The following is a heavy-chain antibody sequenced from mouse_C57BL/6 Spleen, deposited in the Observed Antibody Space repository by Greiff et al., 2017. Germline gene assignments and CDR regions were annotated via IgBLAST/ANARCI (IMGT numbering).Heavy chain of an antibody. CDR1: GYTFTSYW. CDR3: ASGYSRGAMDY. D-gene: IGHD2-3*01. Sequence: QVQLQQSGAELVMPGASVKLSCKASGYTFTSYWMHWVKQRPGQGLEWIGEIDPSDSYTNYNQKFKGKSTLTVDKSSSTAYMQLSSLTSEDSAVYYCASGYSRGAMDYWGQGTSVTVSS. J-gene: IGHJ4*01. V-gene: IGHV1-69*01. CDR2: IDPSDSYT.